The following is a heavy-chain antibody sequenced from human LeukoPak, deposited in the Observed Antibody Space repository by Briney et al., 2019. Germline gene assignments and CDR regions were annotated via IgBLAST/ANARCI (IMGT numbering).Heavy chain of an antibody. CDR2: IYYSGST. CDR1: GGSISSGGYY. V-gene: IGHV4-31*03. J-gene: IGHJ5*02. Sequence: SQTLSLTCTVSGGSISSGGYYWSWIRQHPGKGLEWIGYIYYSGSTYYNPSLKSRVTISVDTSKNQFSLKLSSVTAADPAVYYCARHKRTTDFWSGYNWFDPWGQGTLVTVSS. CDR3: ARHKRTTDFWSGYNWFDP. D-gene: IGHD3-3*01.